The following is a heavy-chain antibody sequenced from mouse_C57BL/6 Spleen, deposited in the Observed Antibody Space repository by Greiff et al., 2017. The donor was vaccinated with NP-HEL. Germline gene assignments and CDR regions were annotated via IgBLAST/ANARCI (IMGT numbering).Heavy chain of an antibody. Sequence: VQLQQPGAELVRPGSSVKLSCKASGYTFTSYWMHWVKQRPIQGLEWIGNIDPSDSETHYNQKFKDKATLTVDKSSSTAYMQLSSLTSEDSAVYYCARGKDWALDYWGQGTTLTVSS. J-gene: IGHJ2*01. D-gene: IGHD4-1*01. CDR2: IDPSDSET. CDR3: ARGKDWALDY. CDR1: GYTFTSYW. V-gene: IGHV1-52*01.